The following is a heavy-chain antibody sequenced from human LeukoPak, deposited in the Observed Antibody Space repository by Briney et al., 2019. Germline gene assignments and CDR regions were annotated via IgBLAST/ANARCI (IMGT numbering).Heavy chain of an antibody. V-gene: IGHV1-18*01. CDR2: ISAYNGNT. D-gene: IGHD3-22*01. CDR3: ARVTGLSSGYYYSDY. CDR1: GYTFTSYG. J-gene: IGHJ4*02. Sequence: GASVKVSCKASGYTFTSYGISWVRQAPGQGLEWMGWISAYNGNTNYAQKPQGRVTMTTDTSTSTAYMELRSLRSDDTAVYYCARVTGLSSGYYYSDYWGQGTLVTVSS.